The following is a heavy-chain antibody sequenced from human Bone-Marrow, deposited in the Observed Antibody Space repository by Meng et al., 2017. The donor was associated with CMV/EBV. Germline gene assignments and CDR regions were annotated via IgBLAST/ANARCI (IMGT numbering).Heavy chain of an antibody. Sequence: SVKVSCKASGGTFSSYAISWVRQAPGQGLEWMGGIIPIFGTANYAQRFQGRVTITTDESTSTAYMELSSLRSEDTAVYYCARLGYCSSTSCSPPSGMDVWAQGTTVTVSS. D-gene: IGHD2-2*01. J-gene: IGHJ6*02. CDR3: ARLGYCSSTSCSPPSGMDV. V-gene: IGHV1-69*05. CDR2: IIPIFGTA. CDR1: GGTFSSYA.